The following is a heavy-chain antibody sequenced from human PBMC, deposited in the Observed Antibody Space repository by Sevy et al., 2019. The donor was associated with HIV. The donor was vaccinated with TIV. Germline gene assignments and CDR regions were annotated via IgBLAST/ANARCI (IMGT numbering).Heavy chain of an antibody. D-gene: IGHD3-16*01. CDR1: GFTNDFW. J-gene: IGHJ4*02. V-gene: IGHV3-7*01. CDR3: TGDRSYGYFDF. CDR2: IKEDGSEM. Sequence: GGSLRLSCSASGFTNDFWVSWVRQAPGKAPEWVANIKEDGSEMFYVDSVEGGFIISRDNAKNSIYLEMNTLRVEDTAVYYCTGDRSYGYFDFWGQGTLVTVSS.